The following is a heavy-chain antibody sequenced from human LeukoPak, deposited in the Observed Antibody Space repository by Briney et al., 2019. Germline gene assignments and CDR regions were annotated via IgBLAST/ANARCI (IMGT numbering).Heavy chain of an antibody. J-gene: IGHJ4*02. CDR3: ARAVPYDFWSGYEYYFDY. V-gene: IGHV1-3*01. CDR2: INAGNDNT. D-gene: IGHD3-3*01. CDR1: GYTFTSYA. Sequence: ASVKVFCKASGYTFTSYAIHWVRQAPGQRLEWMGWINAGNDNTKYSQRFQGRVTITRDTSASTAYMELSSLRSEDTAVYYCARAVPYDFWSGYEYYFDYWGQGTLVTVSS.